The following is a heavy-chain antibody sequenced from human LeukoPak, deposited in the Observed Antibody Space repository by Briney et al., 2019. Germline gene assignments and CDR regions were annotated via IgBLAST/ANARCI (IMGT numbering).Heavy chain of an antibody. CDR1: GYTFTGYY. D-gene: IGHD5-18*01. CDR3: ARDIVMVTYWFDP. V-gene: IGHV1-2*02. CDR2: INPNSGGT. J-gene: IGHJ5*02. Sequence: GASLKVSCKASGYTFTGYYMHWVRQAPGQGLELMGWINPNSGGTNYAQKFQGRVTMTRDTSISTAYMELSRLRSDDTAVYYCARDIVMVTYWFDPWGQGTLVTVSS.